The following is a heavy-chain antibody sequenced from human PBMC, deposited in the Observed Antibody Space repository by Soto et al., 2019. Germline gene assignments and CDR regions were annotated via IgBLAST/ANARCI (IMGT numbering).Heavy chain of an antibody. CDR2: IYWDDDK. CDR1: GLSLSTRGVG. CDR3: EHTVQQLIAGRWSGYFDY. Sequence: QITLKESGPPSVKPTQILTLTCTFSGLSLSTRGVGVGWIRQAPGKALEWLALIYWDDDKRYSPSLKSRLTLNMDTSKNLLVLTMADFAHVETGTSYCEHTVQQLIAGRWSGYFDYWGPGTLVTVSS. V-gene: IGHV2-5*02. J-gene: IGHJ4*02. D-gene: IGHD1-1*01.